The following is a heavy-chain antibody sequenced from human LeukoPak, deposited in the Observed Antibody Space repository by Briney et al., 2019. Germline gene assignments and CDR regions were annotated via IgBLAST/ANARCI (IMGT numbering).Heavy chain of an antibody. Sequence: PGGSLRLSCAASGFTFSSYGMHWVRQAPGKGLEWVAVISPDGGNKYYADSVKGRFTISRDNSKNTLYLQMNSLRAEDTAVYYCARGSKSYGDYIRSRILYFDYWGQGTLVTVSS. D-gene: IGHD4-17*01. J-gene: IGHJ4*02. CDR3: ARGSKSYGDYIRSRILYFDY. CDR1: GFTFSSYG. CDR2: ISPDGGNK. V-gene: IGHV3-30*03.